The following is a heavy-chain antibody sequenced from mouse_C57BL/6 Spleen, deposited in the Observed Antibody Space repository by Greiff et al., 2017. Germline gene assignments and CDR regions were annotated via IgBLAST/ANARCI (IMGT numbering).Heavy chain of an antibody. J-gene: IGHJ4*01. V-gene: IGHV1-54*01. CDR1: GYAFTNYL. Sequence: VQLQQSGAELVRPGTSVKVSCKASGYAFTNYLIEWVKQRPGQGLEWIGVINPGSGGTNYNEKFKGKATLTADKSSSTAYMQLSSLTSEDSAVYFCARWTYSNYGGDYWGQGTSVTVSS. CDR3: ARWTYSNYGGDY. D-gene: IGHD2-5*01. CDR2: INPGSGGT.